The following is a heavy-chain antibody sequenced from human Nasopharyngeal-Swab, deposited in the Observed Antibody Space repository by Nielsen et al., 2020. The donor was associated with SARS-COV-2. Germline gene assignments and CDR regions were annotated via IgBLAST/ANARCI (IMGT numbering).Heavy chain of an antibody. J-gene: IGHJ6*02. V-gene: IGHV5-51*01. CDR3: ARHLFPRGDYYGMDV. CDR2: IYPGDSDT. Sequence: GESLKISCTGSGYSFTAYWIGWVRQMPGKGLEWMGIIYPGDSDTRYSPSFQGQVTISADKSISTAYLQWSSLKASDTAIYYCARHLFPRGDYYGMDVWGQGTTVTVSS. CDR1: GYSFTAYW. D-gene: IGHD2-15*01.